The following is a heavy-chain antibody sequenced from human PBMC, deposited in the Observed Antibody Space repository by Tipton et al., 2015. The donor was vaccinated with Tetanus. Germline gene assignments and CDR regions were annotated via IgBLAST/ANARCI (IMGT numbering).Heavy chain of an antibody. CDR2: IKSKSDGGTT. Sequence: SLRLSCATSGLFFKNAWMNWVRQAPGKGLEWVGRIKSKSDGGTTDYAARVKDRFSISRDDSKNTLFLQMNSLKTEDTAVYYCTTSGRVGSGYRVDYRGRGTLVTVSS. V-gene: IGHV3-15*07. CDR3: TTSGRVGSGYRVDY. J-gene: IGHJ4*02. D-gene: IGHD3-9*01. CDR1: GLFFKNAW.